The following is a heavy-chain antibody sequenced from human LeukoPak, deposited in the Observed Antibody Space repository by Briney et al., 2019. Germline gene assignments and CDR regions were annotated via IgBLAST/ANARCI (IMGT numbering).Heavy chain of an antibody. V-gene: IGHV1-2*02. Sequence: GASVTVSFKASGYTFTGYYMHWVRQAAGQGLEWMGWINPNSGGTNYAQKFQGRVTMTRDTSINTAYMELSRLRSDDTAVYYCATGGVSDTTLVTWFDPWGQGTLVTVSS. J-gene: IGHJ5*02. CDR3: ATGGVSDTTLVTWFDP. CDR2: INPNSGGT. CDR1: GYTFTGYY. D-gene: IGHD5-18*01.